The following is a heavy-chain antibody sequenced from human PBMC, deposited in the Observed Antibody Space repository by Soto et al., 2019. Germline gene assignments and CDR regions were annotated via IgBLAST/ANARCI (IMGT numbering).Heavy chain of an antibody. Sequence: QVQLVQSGAEVKKPGASVKVSCKASGYTFTSYDINWVRQATGQGLEWMGWMNPNSGNTGYAQKFQGRVTMTRHTSRPTAYMERRSLRSEDTAVYYCAREISYGLEVWCQGNTVTVSS. J-gene: IGHJ6*02. CDR3: AREISYGLEV. V-gene: IGHV1-8*01. CDR2: MNPNSGNT. CDR1: GYTFTSYD.